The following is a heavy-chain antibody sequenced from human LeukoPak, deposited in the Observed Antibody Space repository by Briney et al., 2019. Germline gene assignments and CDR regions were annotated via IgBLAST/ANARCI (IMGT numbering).Heavy chain of an antibody. J-gene: IGHJ4*02. CDR2: THYRGDI. Sequence: PSETLSLTCSVSGASVSSDYWNWNRQSPGRGLEWIGYTHYRGDINYNPSLKSRLTMSVDASSNQVSLKLSSVTAADAAVYYCGRNLGSGSDHWGQGTLVTVSS. CDR1: GASVSSDY. D-gene: IGHD3-10*01. CDR3: GRNLGSGSDH. V-gene: IGHV4-59*02.